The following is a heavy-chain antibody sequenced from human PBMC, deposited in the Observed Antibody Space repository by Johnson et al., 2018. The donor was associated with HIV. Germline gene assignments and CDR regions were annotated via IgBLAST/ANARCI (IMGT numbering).Heavy chain of an antibody. V-gene: IGHV3-30-3*01. CDR2: ISYDGSNK. CDR3: AREGNYYDSSSHAFDI. D-gene: IGHD3-22*01. Sequence: VQLVESGGGLVQPGGSLRLSCGASGFSVSNNYMNWVRQAPGKGLEWVAVISYDGSNKYYADSVKGRFTISRDNSKNTLYLQMNSLRAEDTAVYYCAREGNYYDSSSHAFDIWGQGTMVTVSS. J-gene: IGHJ3*02. CDR1: GFSVSNNY.